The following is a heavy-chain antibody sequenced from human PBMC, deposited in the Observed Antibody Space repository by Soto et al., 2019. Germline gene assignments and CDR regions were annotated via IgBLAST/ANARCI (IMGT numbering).Heavy chain of an antibody. CDR2: ISSNDEK. V-gene: IGHV2-26*01. Sequence: QVTLKESGPVLVKPTETLTLTCTVSGISLSNAREGVSWIRQSPGKALEWLAHISSNDEKFYNTSLRSRLSISKDTSKSQVVRTMTNMDPVDTATYDCARVILRGRPAESDYWGRGTLVTVSS. CDR1: GISLSNAREG. J-gene: IGHJ4*02. D-gene: IGHD1-26*01. CDR3: ARVILRGRPAESDY.